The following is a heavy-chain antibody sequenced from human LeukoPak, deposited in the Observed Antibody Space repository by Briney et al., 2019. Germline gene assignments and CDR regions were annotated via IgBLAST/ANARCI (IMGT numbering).Heavy chain of an antibody. CDR2: IIPIFGTA. CDR1: GGTFISYA. CDR3: ARNDDSSGHYTRKNYFDY. V-gene: IGHV1-69*05. Sequence: ASVKVFCKASGGTFISYAISWVRQAPGQGLEWMGGIIPIFGTANYAQKFQGRVTITTDESTSTPYMELSSLRSEDTAVYYCARNDDSSGHYTRKNYFDYWGQGTLVTVSS. J-gene: IGHJ4*02. D-gene: IGHD3-22*01.